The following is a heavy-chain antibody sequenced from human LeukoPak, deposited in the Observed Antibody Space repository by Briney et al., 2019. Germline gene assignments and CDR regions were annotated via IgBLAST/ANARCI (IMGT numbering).Heavy chain of an antibody. CDR1: GYSFTSYW. V-gene: IGHV5-51*01. CDR3: ARGMPLNSWFDA. Sequence: GGSLKISCKGSGYSFTSYWIGWVRQMPGKGLEWRGIIYPADSDTRYSPSFQGQLTMSADKSTQTAYLPWSTLKASDTAIYHCARGMPLNSWFDAWGQGTQVTVSS. J-gene: IGHJ5*02. D-gene: IGHD2-2*01. CDR2: IYPADSDT.